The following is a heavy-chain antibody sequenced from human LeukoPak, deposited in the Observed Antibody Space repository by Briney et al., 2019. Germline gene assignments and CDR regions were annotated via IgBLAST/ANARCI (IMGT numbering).Heavy chain of an antibody. D-gene: IGHD2-2*02. CDR1: GGTFSSYA. V-gene: IGHV1-69*13. CDR2: IIPIFGTA. J-gene: IGHJ4*02. CDR3: ARVPNDCSSTSCYTFDY. Sequence: SVKVSCTASGGTFSSYAISWVRQAPGQGLEWMGGIIPIFGTANYAQKFQGRVTITADESTSTAYMELSSLRSEDTAVYYCARVPNDCSSTSCYTFDYWGQGTLVTVSS.